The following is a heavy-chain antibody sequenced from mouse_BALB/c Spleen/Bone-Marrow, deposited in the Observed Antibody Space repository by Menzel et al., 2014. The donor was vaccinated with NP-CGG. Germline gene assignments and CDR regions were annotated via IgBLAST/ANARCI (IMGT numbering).Heavy chain of an antibody. Sequence: VTLKESGAKLVKPGASVKLSCTASGFNFKDTYMHWVKQRPEQGLEWIGRIDPANGNTKYDPKFQGKATITADTSSNTAHLHLSSLTSEDTAVYYCANDWFAYWGQGTLVTVSA. CDR2: IDPANGNT. J-gene: IGHJ3*01. V-gene: IGHV14-3*02. CDR1: GFNFKDTY. CDR3: ANDWFAY. D-gene: IGHD2-3*01.